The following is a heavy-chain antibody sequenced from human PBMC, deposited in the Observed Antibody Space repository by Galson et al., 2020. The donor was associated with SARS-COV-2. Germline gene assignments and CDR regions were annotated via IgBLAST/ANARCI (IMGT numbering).Heavy chain of an antibody. CDR3: ARLNLGYYYDSSGYLSTEFDY. CDR1: GGSISSSSYY. CDR2: IYYSGST. J-gene: IGHJ4*02. Sequence: SETLSLTCTVSGGSISSSSYYWGWIRQPPGKGLEWIVSIYYSGSTYYNPSLKIRVTISVDTSKNQFSLKLSSVTAADTAVYYCARLNLGYYYDSSGYLSTEFDYWGQGTLVTVSS. V-gene: IGHV4-39*01. D-gene: IGHD3-22*01.